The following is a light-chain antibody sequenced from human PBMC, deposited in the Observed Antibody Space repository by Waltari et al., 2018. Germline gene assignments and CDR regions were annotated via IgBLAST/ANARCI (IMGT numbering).Light chain of an antibody. CDR3: QSADSSSTYVV. J-gene: IGLJ2*01. V-gene: IGLV3-25*03. Sequence: SYEVTQPPSVSVSPGQTARITCSGDALPKQYVYWYQQKPGQAPVLVMYKESERPSGIPGRFSGSSSGTTVTLTISGVQAEDEADYDCQSADSSSTYVVFGGGTKLTVL. CDR1: ALPKQY. CDR2: KES.